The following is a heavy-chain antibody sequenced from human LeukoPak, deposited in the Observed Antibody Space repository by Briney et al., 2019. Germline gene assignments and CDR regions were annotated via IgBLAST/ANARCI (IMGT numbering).Heavy chain of an antibody. CDR3: ARDPSHVDAFDI. CDR1: GGSFSGYY. J-gene: IGHJ3*02. CDR2: INHSGST. V-gene: IGHV4-34*01. Sequence: PSETLSLTCAVYGGSFSGYYWSWIRQPPGKGLEWIGEINHSGSTNYNPSLKSRVTISVDTSKNQFSLKLSSVTAADTAVYYCARDPSHVDAFDIWGQGTMVTVSS.